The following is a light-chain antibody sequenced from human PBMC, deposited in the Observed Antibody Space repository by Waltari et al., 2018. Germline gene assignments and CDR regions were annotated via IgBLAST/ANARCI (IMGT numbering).Light chain of an antibody. V-gene: IGLV2-23*02. CDR3: CSYGGSSSFVI. Sequence: QSALTQPASVSGSPGQSITISCTGTSSDVGGYNHVSWYQQHPNKAPKLMIFEVARRSSGLSSRFSGSQSGNTASLTISGLQAEDEADYYCCSYGGSSSFVIFGGGTKLTVL. CDR2: EVA. J-gene: IGLJ2*01. CDR1: SSDVGGYNH.